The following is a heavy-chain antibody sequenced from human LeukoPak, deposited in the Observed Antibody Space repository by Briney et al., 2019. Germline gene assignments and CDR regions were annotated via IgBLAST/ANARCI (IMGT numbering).Heavy chain of an antibody. CDR1: GGTFSSYA. D-gene: IGHD4-17*01. CDR2: IIPIFGTA. V-gene: IGHV1-69*06. J-gene: IGHJ4*02. CDR3: ARKIYGDYATDY. Sequence: ASVTVSCKASGGTFSSYAISWVRQAPGQGLEWMGGIIPIFGTANYAQKFQGRVTITADKSTSTAYMELSSLRSEDTAVYYCARKIYGDYATDYWGQGTLVTVSS.